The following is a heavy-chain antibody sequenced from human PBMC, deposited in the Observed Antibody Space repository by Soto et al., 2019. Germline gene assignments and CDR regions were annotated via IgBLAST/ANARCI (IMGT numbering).Heavy chain of an antibody. CDR1: GYTFTSYG. CDR2: ISAYNGNT. D-gene: IGHD2-8*01. J-gene: IGHJ4*02. Sequence: QVQLVQSGAEVKKPGASVKVSCKASGYTFTSYGISWVRQAPGQGLEWMGWISAYNGNTNYAQKLQGRVTMTTDTSXXTAYMELRSLRSDDTAVYYCARDSCTNGVCYTGDYWGQGTLVTVSS. CDR3: ARDSCTNGVCYTGDY. V-gene: IGHV1-18*01.